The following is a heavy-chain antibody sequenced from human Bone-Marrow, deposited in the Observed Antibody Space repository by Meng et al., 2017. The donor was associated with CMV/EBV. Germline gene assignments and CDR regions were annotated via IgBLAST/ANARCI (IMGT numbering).Heavy chain of an antibody. CDR2: ISSSGSTI. CDR1: GFTFSDYY. CDR3: ARDVVQYHPGAYYYYGMDV. V-gene: IGHV3-11*01. D-gene: IGHD2-2*01. Sequence: GESLKISCAASGFTFSDYYMSWIRQAPGKGLEWVSYISSSGSTIYYADSVKGRFTISRDNAKNSLYLQMNSLRAEDTAVYYCARDVVQYHPGAYYYYGMDVWGQGTTVTVSS. J-gene: IGHJ6*02.